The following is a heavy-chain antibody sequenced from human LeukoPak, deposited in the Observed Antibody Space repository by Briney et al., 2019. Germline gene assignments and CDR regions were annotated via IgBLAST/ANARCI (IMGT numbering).Heavy chain of an antibody. D-gene: IGHD3-10*01. CDR3: ARDRLARSGSYYHDY. Sequence: QPGGSLRLSCVASGFTFSSYEMNWVRQAPGKGLEWVSYISSSGSTIYYADSVKGRFTISRDNAKNSLYLQMNSLRAEDTAVYYCARDRLARSGSYYHDYWGQGTLVTVSS. CDR2: ISSSGSTI. CDR1: GFTFSSYE. J-gene: IGHJ4*02. V-gene: IGHV3-48*03.